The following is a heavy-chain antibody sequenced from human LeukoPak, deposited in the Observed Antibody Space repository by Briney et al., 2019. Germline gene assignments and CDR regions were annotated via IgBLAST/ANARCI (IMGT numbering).Heavy chain of an antibody. CDR1: GYTFTNYG. CDR3: VRDYFCSGGTCDDCFDP. CDR2: ISTYGHDT. V-gene: IGHV1-18*01. D-gene: IGHD2-15*01. J-gene: IGHJ5*02. Sequence: ASVKVSCKASGYTFTNYGISWVRHAPGQGLEWMAWISTYGHDTNYAQKFRGRVTMTTDTSTSTAYMELRSLGSDDTAVYYCVRDYFCSGGTCDDCFDPWGQGTLVTVSS.